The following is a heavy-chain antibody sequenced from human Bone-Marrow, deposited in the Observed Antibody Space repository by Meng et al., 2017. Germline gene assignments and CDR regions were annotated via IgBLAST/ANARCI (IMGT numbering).Heavy chain of an antibody. CDR2: INTDASIT. D-gene: IGHD3-9*01. CDR1: GFTFSSYN. Sequence: GGSLRLSCAASGFTFSSYNMHWVRQTPGEGLVWVSRINTDASITTYADSVKGRFTISRDDAKNTVYLQMNSLRAEDTAVYYCARDADWVIFDHWGQGARVTSSS. CDR3: ARDADWVIFDH. J-gene: IGHJ4*02. V-gene: IGHV3-74*03.